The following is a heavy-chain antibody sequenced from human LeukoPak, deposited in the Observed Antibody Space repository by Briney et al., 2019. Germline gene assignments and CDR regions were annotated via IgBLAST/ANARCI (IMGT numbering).Heavy chain of an antibody. Sequence: GGSLRLSCAASGFTFDDYTLHWVRQAPGKGLELVSLISWDSGRTYYADSVKGRFTISRDNSKNSLFLQMNSLRTEDTALYYCTKPGRYCGGGCYYDYWGQGTLVTVS. D-gene: IGHD2-21*02. CDR1: GFTFDDYT. CDR3: TKPGRYCGGGCYYDY. V-gene: IGHV3-43*01. J-gene: IGHJ4*02. CDR2: ISWDSGRT.